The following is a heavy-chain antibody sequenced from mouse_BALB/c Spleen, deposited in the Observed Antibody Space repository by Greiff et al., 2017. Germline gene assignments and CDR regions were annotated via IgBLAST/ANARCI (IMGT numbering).Heavy chain of an antibody. V-gene: IGHV5-17*02. CDR3: ARLGLRRTDFDY. CDR2: LSSGSSTI. J-gene: IGHJ2*01. D-gene: IGHD2-4*01. Sequence: EVNLVESGGGLVQPGGSRKLSCAASGFTFSSFGMHWVRQAPEKGLEWVAYLSSGSSTIYYADTVKGRFTISRDNPKNTLFLQMTSLRSEDTAMYYCARLGLRRTDFDYWGQGTTLTVSS. CDR1: GFTFSSFG.